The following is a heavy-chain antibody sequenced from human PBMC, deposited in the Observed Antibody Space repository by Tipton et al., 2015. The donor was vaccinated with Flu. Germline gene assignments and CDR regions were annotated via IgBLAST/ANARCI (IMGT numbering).Heavy chain of an antibody. CDR2: IYYSGGT. CDR3: ARRDYSSHVSEPHNWFDP. V-gene: IGHV4-31*11. CDR1: GGSISSGGEY. D-gene: IGHD4-11*01. Sequence: LRLSCGVSGGSISSGGEYWTWIRQHPGKGLEWIASIYYSGGTYYNPSLESRVTMSVDTSKNQFSVSLTSVTAADTAVYYCARRDYSSHVSEPHNWFDPWGQGILVTVSS. J-gene: IGHJ5*01.